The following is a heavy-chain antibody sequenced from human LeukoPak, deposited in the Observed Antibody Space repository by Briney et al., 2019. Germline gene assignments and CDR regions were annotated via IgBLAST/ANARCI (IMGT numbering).Heavy chain of an antibody. CDR2: IYSGGST. Sequence: GGSLRLSCAASGFTVSSNYMSWVRQAPGKGLEWVSVIYSGGSTYYADSVKGRFTISRDNSKNTLYLQMNSLRAEDTAVYYCATQPGGAAAGTDYWGQGTLVTVSS. J-gene: IGHJ4*02. CDR3: ATQPGGAAAGTDY. V-gene: IGHV3-66*01. D-gene: IGHD6-13*01. CDR1: GFTVSSNY.